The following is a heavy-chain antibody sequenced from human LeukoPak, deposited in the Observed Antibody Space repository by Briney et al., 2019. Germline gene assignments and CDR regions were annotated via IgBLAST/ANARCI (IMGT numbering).Heavy chain of an antibody. CDR3: ASLDLSLVGDHDAFDI. Sequence: PSQTLSLTCTVSGGSISSSSYYWGWIRQPPGKGLEWIGSIYYSGSTYYNPSLKSRVTISVDTSKNQFSLKLSSVTAADTAVYYCASLDLSLVGDHDAFDIWGQGTMVTVSS. CDR1: GGSISSSSYY. V-gene: IGHV4-39*01. D-gene: IGHD1-26*01. CDR2: IYYSGST. J-gene: IGHJ3*02.